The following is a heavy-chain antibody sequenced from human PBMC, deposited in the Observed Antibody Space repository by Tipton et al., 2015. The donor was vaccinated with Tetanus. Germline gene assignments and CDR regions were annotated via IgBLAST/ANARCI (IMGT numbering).Heavy chain of an antibody. V-gene: IGHV4-61*01. J-gene: IGHJ3*02. D-gene: IGHD3-22*01. CDR2: IYYSGST. CDR1: GGSVSSGSYY. CDR3: AREGYYDSSGYYYKGAFDT. Sequence: TLSLTCTVSGGSVSSGSYYWSWIRQPPGKGLEWIGYIYYSGSTNYNPSLKSRVTISVDTSKNQFSLKLSSVTAADTAVYYCAREGYYDSSGYYYKGAFDTWGQGTVVTVSS.